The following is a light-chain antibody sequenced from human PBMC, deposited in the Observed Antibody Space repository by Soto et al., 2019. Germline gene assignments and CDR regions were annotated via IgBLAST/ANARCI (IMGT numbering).Light chain of an antibody. J-gene: IGKJ4*01. CDR1: QSVSTN. CDR3: QQYHNWPLT. Sequence: EIVMTQSPATLSVSPGERATLSCRASQSVSTNLAWYQQKFGQAPRLLIYGASTRATGIPARFSGSGSGTEFTLTISSLQSEDFAVYYCQQYHNWPLTFGGGTKVEIK. V-gene: IGKV3-15*01. CDR2: GAS.